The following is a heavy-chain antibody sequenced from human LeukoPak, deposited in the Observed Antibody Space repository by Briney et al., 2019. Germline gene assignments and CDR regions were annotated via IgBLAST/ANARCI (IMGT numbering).Heavy chain of an antibody. CDR3: ARRTYCSSTSCPVRAFDI. D-gene: IGHD2-2*01. Sequence: GGPLRLSCAASGFTFSSYSMNGVRQAPGKGLEGVSSISSSSSYIYYADSVKGRFTISRDNAENSLYLQMNSLRAEDTAVYYCARRTYCSSTSCPVRAFDIWGQGTMVTVSS. J-gene: IGHJ3*02. CDR2: ISSSSSYI. CDR1: GFTFSSYS. V-gene: IGHV3-21*01.